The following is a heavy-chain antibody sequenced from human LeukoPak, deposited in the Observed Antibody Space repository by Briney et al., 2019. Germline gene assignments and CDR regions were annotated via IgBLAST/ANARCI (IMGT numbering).Heavy chain of an antibody. Sequence: SETLSLTCTVSGGSISSYYWSWIRQPPGKGLEWIGYIYYSGSTNYNPSLKSRVTISVDTSKNQFSLNLRSVTAADTALYFCARDRLSVGAFDIWGLGTMVTVSS. V-gene: IGHV4-59*01. J-gene: IGHJ3*02. CDR1: GGSISSYY. CDR3: ARDRLSVGAFDI. D-gene: IGHD1-26*01. CDR2: IYYSGST.